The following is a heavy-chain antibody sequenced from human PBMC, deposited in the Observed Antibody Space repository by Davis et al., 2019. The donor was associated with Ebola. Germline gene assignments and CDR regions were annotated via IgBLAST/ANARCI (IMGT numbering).Heavy chain of an antibody. CDR1: GFTFSDYG. D-gene: IGHD3-10*01. CDR3: ARGVSDSGIYCALDV. V-gene: IGHV3-30*19. Sequence: GESLKTSCAASGFTFSDYGMHWVRQAPGKGLEWVAVISYDGSNKYCADSVQGRFTISRDNSKNTLYLQINSLRVDDTAVYYCARGVSDSGIYCALDVWGQGTMVTVSS. J-gene: IGHJ3*01. CDR2: ISYDGSNK.